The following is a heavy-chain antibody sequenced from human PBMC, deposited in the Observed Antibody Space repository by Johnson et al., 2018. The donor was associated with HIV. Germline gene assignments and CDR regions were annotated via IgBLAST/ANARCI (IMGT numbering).Heavy chain of an antibody. J-gene: IGHJ3*02. CDR3: GRDLVGMDDAFDI. V-gene: IGHV3-7*01. D-gene: IGHD1-26*01. CDR2: ITQDGSEK. Sequence: VQLVESGGGLVQPGGSLRLSCAASGFTFSSYWMSWVRQAPGKGLEWVANITQDGSEKYYVDSVKGRFTISRDNAKNSLYLQMNSLRAEDTAVYYCGRDLVGMDDAFDIWGQGTMVTVSS. CDR1: GFTFSSYW.